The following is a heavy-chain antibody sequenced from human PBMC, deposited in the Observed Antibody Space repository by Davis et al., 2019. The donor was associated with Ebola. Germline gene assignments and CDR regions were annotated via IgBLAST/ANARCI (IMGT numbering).Heavy chain of an antibody. CDR1: GFTVSSNH. CDR2: ISWSGGSK. Sequence: HTGGSLRLSCAASGFTVSSNHMSWVRQTPGKGLEWVSGISWSGGSKDYADSVKGRFTISRDNAKNTLYLQMDSLRAEDTGVYYCARDRGFENSMDVWGQGTTVTVSS. V-gene: IGHV3-74*01. D-gene: IGHD3-10*01. J-gene: IGHJ6*02. CDR3: ARDRGFENSMDV.